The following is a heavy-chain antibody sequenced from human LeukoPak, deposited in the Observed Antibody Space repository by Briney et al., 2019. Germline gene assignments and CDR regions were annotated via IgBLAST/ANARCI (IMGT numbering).Heavy chain of an antibody. V-gene: IGHV3-23*01. D-gene: IGHD6-19*01. J-gene: IGHJ4*02. CDR3: AKDLIAVAGPYYFDY. Sequence: PGGSLRLSCAASGFTFSSYAMSWVRQAPGKGLEWVPAISGSGGSTYYADSVKGRFTISRDNSKNTLYLQMNSLRAEDTAVYYCAKDLIAVAGPYYFDYWGQGTLVTVSS. CDR2: ISGSGGST. CDR1: GFTFSSYA.